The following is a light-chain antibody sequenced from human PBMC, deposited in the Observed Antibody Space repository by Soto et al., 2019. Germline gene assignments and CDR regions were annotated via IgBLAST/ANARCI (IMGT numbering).Light chain of an antibody. V-gene: IGLV1-40*01. CDR3: QSYDSSLSGYV. J-gene: IGLJ7*01. CDR2: GNS. CDR1: SSNIGAGYD. Sequence: QSVLTQPPSVSGAPGQRVTISCTGSSSNIGAGYDVHWYQQLPGTAPKLLIYGNSNRPSGVPDRFSGSKSGTSASLAITGLQVEDEADYSCQSYDSSLSGYVFGTGTQLTVL.